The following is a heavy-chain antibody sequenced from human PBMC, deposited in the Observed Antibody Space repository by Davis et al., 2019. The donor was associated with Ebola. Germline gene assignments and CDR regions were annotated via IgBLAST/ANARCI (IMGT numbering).Heavy chain of an antibody. D-gene: IGHD6-19*01. V-gene: IGHV1-2*02. Sequence: ASVKVSCKASGYTFTGYYMHWVRQAPGQGLEWMGWINPNSGGTNYAQKFQGRVTITADKSTSTAYMELSSLRSEDTAVYYCASRLRIAVAGFDYWGQGTLVTVSS. CDR2: INPNSGGT. CDR3: ASRLRIAVAGFDY. J-gene: IGHJ4*02. CDR1: GYTFTGYY.